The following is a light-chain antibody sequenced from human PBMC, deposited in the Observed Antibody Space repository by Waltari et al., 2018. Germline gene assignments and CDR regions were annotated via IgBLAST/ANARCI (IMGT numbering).Light chain of an antibody. CDR3: NSFTDSVTWV. J-gene: IGLJ3*02. V-gene: IGLV2-14*03. CDR2: DVN. Sequence: YQRHPGKAPNLKIYDVNQRPAAVSHRFSGSKSGNAASLTISGLQAEDEADYYCNSFTDSVTWVFCGETSLTVL.